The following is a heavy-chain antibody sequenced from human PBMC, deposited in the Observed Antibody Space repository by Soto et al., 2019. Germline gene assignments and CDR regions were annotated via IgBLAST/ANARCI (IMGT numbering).Heavy chain of an antibody. CDR2: ISWDGSSI. D-gene: IGHD6-6*01. Sequence: PGGSLRLSCAASGFTFHDYAMHWVRQAPGKGLEWVSGISWDGSSIDYGASVKGRFTISRDNARSSLSLQMNNLRPEDTASYYCAAARLDYYYGMDVWGQGTSVTVSS. CDR3: AAARLDYYYGMDV. CDR1: GFTFHDYA. J-gene: IGHJ6*02. V-gene: IGHV3-9*01.